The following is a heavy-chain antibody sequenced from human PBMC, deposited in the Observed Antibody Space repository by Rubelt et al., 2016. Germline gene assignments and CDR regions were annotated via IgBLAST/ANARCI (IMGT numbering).Heavy chain of an antibody. J-gene: IGHJ6*02. Sequence: NPSGGSTSYAQKFQGRVTMTRDTSTSTVYMELSSLRSEDTAVYYCTRDGALDYGDRYYYYYGMDVWGQGTTVTVSS. CDR3: TRDGALDYGDRYYYYYGMDV. CDR2: NPSGGST. V-gene: IGHV1-46*03. D-gene: IGHD4-17*01.